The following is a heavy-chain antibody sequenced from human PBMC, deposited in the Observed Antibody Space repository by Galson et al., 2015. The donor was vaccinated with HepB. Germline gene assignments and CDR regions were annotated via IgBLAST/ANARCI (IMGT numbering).Heavy chain of an antibody. V-gene: IGHV4-61*01. D-gene: IGHD6-6*01. J-gene: IGHJ5*02. CDR2: VYYTGGT. CDR3: ARDSEYSGFYTPYDT. CDR1: GASVSNGMYY. Sequence: ETLSLTCTVSGASVSNGMYYWSWVRQPPGKGLEWIAYVYYTGGTNYNPSLKSRVTISIDTSKNRFSLRMTSVTAADTAVYYCARDSEYSGFYTPYDTWGQGTLVTVSS.